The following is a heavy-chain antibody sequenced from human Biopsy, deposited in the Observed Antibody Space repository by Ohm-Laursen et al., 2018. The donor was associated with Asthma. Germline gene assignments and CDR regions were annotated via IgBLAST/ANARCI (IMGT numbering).Heavy chain of an antibody. CDR3: ARGQKSAGDRWFDP. CDR2: INPNSGAT. CDR1: GYPFIGYH. V-gene: IGHV1-2*06. J-gene: IGHJ5*02. D-gene: IGHD6-13*01. Sequence: GASVKVSCKASGYPFIGYHIHWMRQAPGQGLEWKGRINPNSGATNYAQKFQGRVTMTRDTSISTAYMEVSRLRSDDTAVYYCARGQKSAGDRWFDPWGQGTLVTVSS.